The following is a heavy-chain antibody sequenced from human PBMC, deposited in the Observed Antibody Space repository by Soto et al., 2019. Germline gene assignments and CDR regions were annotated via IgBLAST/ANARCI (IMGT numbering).Heavy chain of an antibody. D-gene: IGHD6-6*01. CDR2: INHSGST. CDR1: GGSFSGYY. V-gene: IGHV4-34*01. Sequence: SETLSLTCAVYGGSFSGYYWSWIRQPPGKGLEWIGEINHSGSTNYNPSLKSRVTISVDTSKNQFSLKLSSVTAADTAAYYCAREDSSSSKFDYWGQGTLVTVSS. CDR3: AREDSSSSKFDY. J-gene: IGHJ4*02.